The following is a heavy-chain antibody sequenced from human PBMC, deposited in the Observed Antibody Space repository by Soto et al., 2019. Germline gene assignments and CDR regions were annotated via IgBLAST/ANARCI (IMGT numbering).Heavy chain of an antibody. D-gene: IGHD3-10*01. CDR3: SYRGVPRYYYGMDV. V-gene: IGHV3-15*01. J-gene: IGHJ6*02. CDR1: GFTFSNAW. CDR2: IKSKTDGGTT. Sequence: PGGSLRLSCAASGFTFSNAWMSWVRQAPGKGLEWVGRIKSKTDGGTTDYAAPVKGRFTISRDDSKNTLYLQTNSLKTEDTAVYYCSYRGVPRYYYGMDVWGQGTTVTVSS.